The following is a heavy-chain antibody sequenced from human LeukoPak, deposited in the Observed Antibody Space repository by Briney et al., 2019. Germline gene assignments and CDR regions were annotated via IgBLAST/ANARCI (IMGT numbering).Heavy chain of an antibody. D-gene: IGHD2-2*01. CDR3: ARVRRCSSTSCFRSQSQDPVVGWFDP. CDR1: GGSISSYY. V-gene: IGHV4-59*01. J-gene: IGHJ5*02. CDR2: IYYSGST. Sequence: SETLSLTCTVSGGSISSYYWSWIRQPPGKGLEWIGYIYYSGSTNYNPSLKSRVTISVDTSKNQFSLKLSSVTAADTAVYYCARVRRCSSTSCFRSQSQDPVVGWFDPWGQGTLVTVSS.